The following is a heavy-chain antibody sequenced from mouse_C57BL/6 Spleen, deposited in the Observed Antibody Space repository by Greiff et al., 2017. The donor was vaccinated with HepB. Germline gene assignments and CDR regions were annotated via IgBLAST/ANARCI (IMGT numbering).Heavy chain of an antibody. J-gene: IGHJ2*01. Sequence: EVQVVESGGGLVQPGGSLKLSCAASGFTFSDYYMYWVRQTPEKRLEWVAYISNGGGSTYYPDTVKGRFTISRDNAKNTLYLQMSRLKSEDTAMYYCARPLYGSSPPFDYWGQGTTLTVSS. V-gene: IGHV5-12*01. CDR1: GFTFSDYY. D-gene: IGHD1-1*01. CDR3: ARPLYGSSPPFDY. CDR2: ISNGGGST.